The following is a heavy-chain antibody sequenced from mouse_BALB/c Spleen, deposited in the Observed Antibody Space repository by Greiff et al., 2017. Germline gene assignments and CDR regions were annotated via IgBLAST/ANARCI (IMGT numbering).Heavy chain of an antibody. V-gene: IGHV6-6*02. Sequence: EVHLVESGGGLVQPGGSMKLSCVASGFTFSNYWMNWVRQSPEKGLEWVAEIRLKSNNYATHYAESVKGRFTISRDDSKSSVYLQMNNLRAEDTGIYYCTRYYYGSSSFAYWGQGTLVTVSA. D-gene: IGHD1-1*01. CDR3: TRYYYGSSSFAY. J-gene: IGHJ3*01. CDR2: IRLKSNNYAT. CDR1: GFTFSNYW.